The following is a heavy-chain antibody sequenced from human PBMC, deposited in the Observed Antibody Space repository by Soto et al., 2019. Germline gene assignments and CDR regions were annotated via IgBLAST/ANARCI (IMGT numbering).Heavy chain of an antibody. CDR2: ISGYNGQT. Sequence: QVQLVQSGPEVKKPGASVKVSCKASAYTFTTYGISWVRQAPGQGLEWMGWISGYNGQTNYAQKFRGRVSISTDTSTSTACMELRSLRSDGTAMYYCARDGRKQLWVEGWIAMDVWGQGTTVTVSS. CDR3: ARDGRKQLWVEGWIAMDV. D-gene: IGHD5-18*01. V-gene: IGHV1-18*01. CDR1: AYTFTTYG. J-gene: IGHJ6*02.